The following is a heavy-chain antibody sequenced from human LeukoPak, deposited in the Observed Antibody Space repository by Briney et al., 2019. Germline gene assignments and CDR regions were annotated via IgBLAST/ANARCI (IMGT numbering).Heavy chain of an antibody. CDR3: ARHPFATPFDY. Sequence: SETLSLTCTVSGGSISNYYWSWIRQPPGKGLEWIGYIYYTGDTNHNPSLKSRVTISIDTSKNQLSLTLHSVTAADTAVYYCARHPFATPFDYWGQGILVTVSS. D-gene: IGHD2-15*01. J-gene: IGHJ4*02. CDR2: IYYTGDT. V-gene: IGHV4-59*08. CDR1: GGSISNYY.